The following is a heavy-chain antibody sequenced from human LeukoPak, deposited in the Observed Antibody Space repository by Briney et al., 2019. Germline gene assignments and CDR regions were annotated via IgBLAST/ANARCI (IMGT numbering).Heavy chain of an antibody. CDR2: IYYSGST. V-gene: IGHV4-39*07. J-gene: IGHJ6*03. CDR1: GGSISSSSYD. Sequence: SGTLSLTCTVSGGSISSSSYDWGWIRQPPGKGLEWIGRIYYSGSTYYNPSLKSRVTISVDTPKNQFSLKLSSVTAADTAVYYCARVGAVSSVGPATHYYYYMDVWGKGTTVTVSS. CDR3: ARVGAVSSVGPATHYYYYMDV. D-gene: IGHD1-26*01.